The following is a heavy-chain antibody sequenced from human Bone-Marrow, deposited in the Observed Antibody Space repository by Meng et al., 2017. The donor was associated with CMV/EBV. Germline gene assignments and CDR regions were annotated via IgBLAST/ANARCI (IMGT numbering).Heavy chain of an antibody. V-gene: IGHV3-21*01. Sequence: GGSLRLSCAASGFTFTSYAMQWVRQAPGKGLEWVSSITSSSGYIYYADSVKGRFTISRDNAKNSLYLQMNSLRAEDTAVYYCARVAGSGGAELLGVRYYGMDVWGQGTMVT. J-gene: IGHJ6*02. CDR3: ARVAGSGGAELLGVRYYGMDV. D-gene: IGHD3-10*01. CDR1: GFTFTSYA. CDR2: ITSSSGYI.